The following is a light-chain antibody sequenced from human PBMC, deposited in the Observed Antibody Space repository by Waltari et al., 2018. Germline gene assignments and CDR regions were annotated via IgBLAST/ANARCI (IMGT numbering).Light chain of an antibody. CDR1: QSLVHSDGNTY. J-gene: IGKJ2*01. CDR3: MQGTHWPYT. V-gene: IGKV2-30*02. Sequence: DVVMTQSPLSLPVTLGQPASISCTSSQSLVHSDGNTYLIWFQQRPGQSPRRLLYKVSNRDSGVPDRFSGSGSGTDFTLKISWVEAEDVGVYYCMQGTHWPYTFGQGTKLDIK. CDR2: KVS.